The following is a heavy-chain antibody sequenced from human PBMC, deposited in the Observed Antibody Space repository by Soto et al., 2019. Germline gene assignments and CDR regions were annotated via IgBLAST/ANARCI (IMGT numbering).Heavy chain of an antibody. V-gene: IGHV3-74*01. Sequence: GGSLRLSCVASGFTFTHYWMHWVRQAPGKGLVWVSYISSDGSNTNYADSVKGRFTISRDNAKNSLYLQMNSLRDEDTAVYYCARDHDSSGWYDAFDIWGQGTMVTVS. CDR3: ARDHDSSGWYDAFDI. CDR2: ISSDGSNT. J-gene: IGHJ3*02. D-gene: IGHD6-19*01. CDR1: GFTFTHYW.